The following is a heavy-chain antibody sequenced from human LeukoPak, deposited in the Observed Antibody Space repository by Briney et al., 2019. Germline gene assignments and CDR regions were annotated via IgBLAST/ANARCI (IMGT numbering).Heavy chain of an antibody. CDR2: IYHSGST. V-gene: IGHV4-4*02. Sequence: SETLSLTCAVSGGSISSSNWWSWVRQPPGKGLEWIGEIYHSGSTNYNPSLKSRVTISVDKSKNQFSLKLSSVTAADTAVYYCARVPNPDYYDSSGYSSDAFDIWGQGTIVTVSS. J-gene: IGHJ3*02. D-gene: IGHD3-22*01. CDR3: ARVPNPDYYDSSGYSSDAFDI. CDR1: GGSISSSNW.